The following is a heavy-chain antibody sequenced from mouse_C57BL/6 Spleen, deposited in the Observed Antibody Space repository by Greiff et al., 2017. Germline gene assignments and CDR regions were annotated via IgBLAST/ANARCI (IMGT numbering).Heavy chain of an antibody. Sequence: QVQLQQSDAELVNPGASVTISCKVSGYTFTDHTIHWMKQRPEQGLEWIGYIYPRDGSTKYNEKFKGKATLTADKSSSTAYMQLNSLTAEDSAVYFCARPFYYYGAWFAYWGQGTLVTVSA. CDR2: IYPRDGST. J-gene: IGHJ3*01. CDR1: GYTFTDHT. D-gene: IGHD1-1*01. V-gene: IGHV1-78*01. CDR3: ARPFYYYGAWFAY.